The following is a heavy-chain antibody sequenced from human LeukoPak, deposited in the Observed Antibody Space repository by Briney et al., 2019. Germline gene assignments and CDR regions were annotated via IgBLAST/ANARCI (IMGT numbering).Heavy chain of an antibody. Sequence: SETLSLTCAVYGGSFSGYYWSWIRQPPGKGLEWIGEINHSGGTNYNPSLKSRVTISVDTSKNQFSLKLSSVTAADTAVYYCAREVVYDYDFWSGVRFIWFDPWGQGTLVTVSS. D-gene: IGHD3-3*01. CDR3: AREVVYDYDFWSGVRFIWFDP. V-gene: IGHV4-34*01. CDR1: GGSFSGYY. J-gene: IGHJ5*02. CDR2: INHSGGT.